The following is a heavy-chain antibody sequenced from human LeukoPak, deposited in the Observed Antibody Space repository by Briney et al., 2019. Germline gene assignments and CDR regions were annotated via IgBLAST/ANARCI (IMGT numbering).Heavy chain of an antibody. V-gene: IGHV4-34*01. CDR3: ARHDALGYCSSTSCYATGRFDP. D-gene: IGHD2-2*01. Sequence: SETLPLTCAVYGGSFSGYYWSWIRQPPGKGLEWIGEINHSGSTNYNPSLKSRVTISVDTSKNQFSLKLSSVTAADTAVYYCARHDALGYCSSTSCYATGRFDPWGQGTLVTVSS. J-gene: IGHJ5*02. CDR1: GGSFSGYY. CDR2: INHSGST.